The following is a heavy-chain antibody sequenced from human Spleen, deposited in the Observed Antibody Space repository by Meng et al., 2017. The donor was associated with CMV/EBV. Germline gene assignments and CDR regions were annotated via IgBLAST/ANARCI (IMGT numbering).Heavy chain of an antibody. V-gene: IGHV4-39*01. CDR1: ITYSSFF. Sequence: ITYSSFFGGWIRQPPGKGLEWIGSIFYSGSSDYNPSIKSRVSISVDTSKNQFSLNLSSVTSADTAVYFCARHVSAYYYDTSGYIDYWGQGALVTVSS. D-gene: IGHD3-22*01. CDR2: IFYSGSS. J-gene: IGHJ4*02. CDR3: ARHVSAYYYDTSGYIDY.